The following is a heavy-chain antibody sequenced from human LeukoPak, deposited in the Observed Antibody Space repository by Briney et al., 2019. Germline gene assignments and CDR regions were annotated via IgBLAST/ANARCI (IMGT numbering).Heavy chain of an antibody. D-gene: IGHD3-22*01. CDR3: AKVKDDSSGYYDAFDI. Sequence: PGGSLRLSCAASGFTFSSYGMSWVRQAPGKGLEWVSAISGSGGSTYYADSVKGRFTISRDNSKNTLYLQMNSLRAEDTAVYYCAKVKDDSSGYYDAFDIWGQGTMVTVSS. CDR2: ISGSGGST. CDR1: GFTFSSYG. V-gene: IGHV3-23*01. J-gene: IGHJ3*02.